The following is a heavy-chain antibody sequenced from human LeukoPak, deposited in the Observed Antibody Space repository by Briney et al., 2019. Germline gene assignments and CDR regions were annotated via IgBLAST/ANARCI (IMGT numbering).Heavy chain of an antibody. CDR1: GGSISSGGYS. V-gene: IGHV4-61*08. D-gene: IGHD5-12*01. CDR2: IYHSGDT. J-gene: IGHJ5*02. CDR3: ARGGYSGSDWTT. Sequence: SETLSLTCAVSGGSISSGGYSWSWIRQPPGKGLEWIAYIYHSGDTRYNPSLKSRVTISVDASKSQFSLKLSSVTAADTAVYYCARGGYSGSDWTTWGQGTRVTVSS.